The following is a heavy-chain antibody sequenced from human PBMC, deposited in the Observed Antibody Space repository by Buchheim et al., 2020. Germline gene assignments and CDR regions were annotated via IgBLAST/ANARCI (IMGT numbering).Heavy chain of an antibody. CDR1: GFTFGDYA. V-gene: IGHV3-49*04. D-gene: IGHD3-22*01. J-gene: IGHJ6*02. CDR3: TRDPTMTSRWYYYYYYGMDV. CDR2: IRSKAYGGTT. Sequence: EVQLVESGGGLVQPGRSLRLSCTASGFTFGDYAMSWVRQAPGKGLEWVGFIRSKAYGGTTEYAASVKGRFTISRDDSKSIAYLQMNSLKTEDTAVYHCTRDPTMTSRWYYYYYYGMDVWGQGTT.